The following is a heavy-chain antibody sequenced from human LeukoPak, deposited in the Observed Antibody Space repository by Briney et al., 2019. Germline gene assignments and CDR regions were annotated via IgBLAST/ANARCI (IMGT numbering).Heavy chain of an antibody. CDR1: GFTFSSDA. CDR2: INGSGDRT. V-gene: IGHV3-23*01. Sequence: GGSLRLSCAASGFTFSSDAMSWVRQAPGKGLEWVSSINGSGDRTYYADSVKGRFTISRDKSKNTLYLQMNSLRAEDTAVYYCAKPARTDYADYWGQGTLVTVSS. CDR3: AKPARTDYADY. D-gene: IGHD1-14*01. J-gene: IGHJ4*02.